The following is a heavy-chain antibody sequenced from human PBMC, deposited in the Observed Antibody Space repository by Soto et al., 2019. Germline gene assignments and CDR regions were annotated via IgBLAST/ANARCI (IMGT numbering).Heavy chain of an antibody. CDR3: SRRATEGFDP. CDR1: GGSIATSSYF. J-gene: IGHJ5*02. CDR2: IDYRGTI. V-gene: IGHV4-39*02. Sequence: SETLSLTCTVSGGSIATSSYFWAWIRRPPGKGLEWIGSIDYRGTIYNNPSLKSRVTISVDTSKNHLSLKLDSVTAADTALYYCSRRATEGFDPWGQGTLVTVSS.